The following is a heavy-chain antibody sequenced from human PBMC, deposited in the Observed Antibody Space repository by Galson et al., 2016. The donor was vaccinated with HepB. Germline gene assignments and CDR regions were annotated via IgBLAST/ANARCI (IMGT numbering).Heavy chain of an antibody. Sequence: SLRLSCAASGITFTDYSFNWVRQAPGKGLEWVSYISSSSSYTNYADSVKGRFTISRDNAKNSLYLQMNSLRVEDTAVYYCARGGGLLNYYDRSGYYDAFDIWGQGTMVTVSS. CDR1: GITFTDYS. CDR3: ARGGGLLNYYDRSGYYDAFDI. J-gene: IGHJ3*02. CDR2: ISSSSSYT. V-gene: IGHV3-11*06. D-gene: IGHD3-22*01.